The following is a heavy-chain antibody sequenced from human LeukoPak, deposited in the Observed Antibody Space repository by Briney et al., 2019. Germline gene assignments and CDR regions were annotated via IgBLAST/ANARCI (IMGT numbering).Heavy chain of an antibody. CDR3: AKVKIQLWLDQTVFDY. CDR2: INAGNGNT. J-gene: IGHJ4*02. D-gene: IGHD5-18*01. V-gene: IGHV1-3*01. Sequence: ASVKVSCKASGYTFTKYAIHWVRQAPGQRLEWMGWINAGNGNTKYSQKFQGRVTITRDTSASTAYMELSSLRSEDTAVYYCAKVKIQLWLDQTVFDYWGQGTLVTVSS. CDR1: GYTFTKYA.